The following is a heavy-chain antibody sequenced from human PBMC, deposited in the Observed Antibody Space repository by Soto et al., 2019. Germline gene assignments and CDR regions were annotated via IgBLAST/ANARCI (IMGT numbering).Heavy chain of an antibody. CDR2: ISSSSSTI. CDR1: GFTFSSYS. Sequence: GGSLRLSCAASGFTFSSYSMNWVRQAPGKGLEWVSYISSSSSTIYYADSVKGRFTISRDNAKNSRYLQMNSLGAEDTAVYYCARADIVVVPAAVYYYYMDVWGKGTTVTVSS. J-gene: IGHJ6*03. V-gene: IGHV3-48*01. CDR3: ARADIVVVPAAVYYYYMDV. D-gene: IGHD2-2*01.